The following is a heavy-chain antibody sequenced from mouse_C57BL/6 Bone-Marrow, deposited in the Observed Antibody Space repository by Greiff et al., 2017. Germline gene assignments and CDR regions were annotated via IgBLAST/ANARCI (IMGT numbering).Heavy chain of an antibody. CDR2: INPYNGGT. V-gene: IGHV1-19*01. Sequence: VQLQQSGPVLVKPGASVKMSCKASGYTFTDYYMNWVKQSHGKSLEWIGVINPYNGGTSYNQKFKGKATLTFDKSSSTAYMELNSLTSEDSAVYYCARGPAWFAYWGQGTLVTVSA. CDR3: ARGPAWFAY. J-gene: IGHJ3*01. CDR1: GYTFTDYY.